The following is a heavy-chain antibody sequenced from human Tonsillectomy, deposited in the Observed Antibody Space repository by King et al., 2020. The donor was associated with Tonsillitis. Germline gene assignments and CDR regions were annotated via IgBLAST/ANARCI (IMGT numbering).Heavy chain of an antibody. V-gene: IGHV4-39*01. D-gene: IGHD2-21*02. Sequence: LQLQESGPGLVKPSETLSLTCTVSGGSISSTTYFWGWIRQPPGKGLEWIGSISYSGSTYYNPSLEIRVTIFIDMSKNQFSLKLSSVTAADMAVYYCARQRIDCAGDCWPNWWFDPWGQGTLVTVSS. J-gene: IGHJ5*02. CDR2: ISYSGST. CDR1: GGSISSTTYF. CDR3: ARQRIDCAGDCWPNWWFDP.